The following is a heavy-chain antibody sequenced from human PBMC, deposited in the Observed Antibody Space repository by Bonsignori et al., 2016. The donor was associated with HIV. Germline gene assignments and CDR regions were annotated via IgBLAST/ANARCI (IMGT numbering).Heavy chain of an antibody. V-gene: IGHV3-23*03. CDR3: AKVPLTRYYFDY. CDR2: IYSGGSST. J-gene: IGHJ4*02. CDR1: GFTFTNYA. Sequence: GGSLRLSCVASGFTFTNYAMTWVRQAPGKGLEWISIIYSGGSSTSYADSVKGRFTISRDDSNNKVYLQMNSLRVEDTAIYYCAKVPLTRYYFDYWGQGALVTVSS.